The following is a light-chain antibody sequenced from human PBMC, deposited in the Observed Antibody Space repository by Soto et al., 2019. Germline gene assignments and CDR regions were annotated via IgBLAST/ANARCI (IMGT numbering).Light chain of an antibody. CDR1: DSNIGSNS. CDR3: AAWDASLSAGV. Sequence: QSVLTQPPAASGTAGQVVTISCSGGDSNIGSNSVYWYQHLPRMAPKLLIYYNTQRPSEVPDRFSGSRSGTSASLAIVGLRSEDEAVYYCAAWDASLSAGVFGNGTKATVL. V-gene: IGLV1-47*02. CDR2: YNT. J-gene: IGLJ1*01.